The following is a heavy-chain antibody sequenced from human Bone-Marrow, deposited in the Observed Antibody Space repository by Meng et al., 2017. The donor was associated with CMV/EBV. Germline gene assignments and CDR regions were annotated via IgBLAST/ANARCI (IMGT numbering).Heavy chain of an antibody. V-gene: IGHV1-2*02. D-gene: IGHD3-3*01. Sequence: ASVKVSCKASGYTFTGYYMYWVRQAPGQGLEWMGWINPNSGGTNYAQKFQGRVTMTRDTSISTAYMELSRLRSDDTAVYYCARDGVLRFLEWDNWFDPWGQGPLVTVSS. CDR2: INPNSGGT. CDR3: ARDGVLRFLEWDNWFDP. J-gene: IGHJ5*02. CDR1: GYTFTGYY.